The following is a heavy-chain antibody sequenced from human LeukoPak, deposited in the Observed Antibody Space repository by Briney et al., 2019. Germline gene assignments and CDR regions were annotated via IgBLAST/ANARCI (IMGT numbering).Heavy chain of an antibody. D-gene: IGHD6-13*01. Sequence: GASVKVSCKPSGYTFTSYDINWVRQATGQGLEWMGWMNPHSGNTGYAQKFQGRVTMTTDTSTSTTYIELRSLRSDDTAVYFCARDMAAAGDFDSWGQGTLVTVSS. CDR3: ARDMAAAGDFDS. J-gene: IGHJ4*02. CDR2: MNPHSGNT. CDR1: GYTFTSYD. V-gene: IGHV1-8*02.